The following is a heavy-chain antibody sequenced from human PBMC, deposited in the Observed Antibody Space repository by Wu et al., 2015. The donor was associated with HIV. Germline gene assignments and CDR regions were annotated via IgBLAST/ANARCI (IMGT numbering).Heavy chain of an antibody. V-gene: IGHV1-18*01. CDR2: ISAYNGNT. CDR1: GYTFTSYG. Sequence: QVQLVQSGAEVKKPGASVKVSCKASGYTFTSYGISWVRQAPGQGLEWMGWISAYNGNTNYAQKFQGRVTMTTDTSTSTAYMELRSLRSDDTAMYYCARSEYCSSTSCYGYYYYMDVVGQRDRRSTVS. J-gene: IGHJ6*03. D-gene: IGHD2-2*01. CDR3: ARSEYCSSTSCYGYYYYMDV.